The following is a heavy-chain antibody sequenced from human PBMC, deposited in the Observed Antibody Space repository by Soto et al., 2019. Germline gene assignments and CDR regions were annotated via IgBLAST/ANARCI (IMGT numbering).Heavy chain of an antibody. Sequence: ASVKVSCKTSGYHFTAYGLAWLRQAPGQRPEWMGWVSTNNADTNYAEKFQGRVTMTTDKSTTTTYMELRSLRSDDTAVYYCARELNTDSSAYYPFGYSGQGTLVTVSS. CDR1: GYHFTAYG. D-gene: IGHD3-22*01. CDR3: ARELNTDSSAYYPFGY. CDR2: VSTNNADT. J-gene: IGHJ4*02. V-gene: IGHV1-18*01.